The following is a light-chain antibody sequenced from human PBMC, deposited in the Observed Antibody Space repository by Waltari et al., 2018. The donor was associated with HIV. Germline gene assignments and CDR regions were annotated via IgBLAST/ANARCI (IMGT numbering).Light chain of an antibody. Sequence: EIVMTQSPATLSVSPGERGTLSCRASQTVSSSLAWYQQKPGQAPRLLIYGASTRATGIAARFSGSGSGTEFALTISSLQSEDFAVYYCQQYNDWPLTFGGGTRVEIK. CDR2: GAS. V-gene: IGKV3-15*01. CDR3: QQYNDWPLT. J-gene: IGKJ4*01. CDR1: QTVSSS.